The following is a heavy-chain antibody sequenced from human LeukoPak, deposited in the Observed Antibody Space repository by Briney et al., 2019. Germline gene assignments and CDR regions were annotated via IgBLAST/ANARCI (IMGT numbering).Heavy chain of an antibody. Sequence: GGSLRLSCAASGFTFSSYSMNWVRQAPGKGLEWVSAISGSGGSTYYADSVKGRFTISRDNSKNTLYLQMNSLRAEDTAVYYCAKDSGYYGSGSYYKVVDYWGQGTLVTVSS. CDR3: AKDSGYYGSGSYYKVVDY. V-gene: IGHV3-23*01. J-gene: IGHJ4*02. CDR2: ISGSGGST. D-gene: IGHD3-10*01. CDR1: GFTFSSYS.